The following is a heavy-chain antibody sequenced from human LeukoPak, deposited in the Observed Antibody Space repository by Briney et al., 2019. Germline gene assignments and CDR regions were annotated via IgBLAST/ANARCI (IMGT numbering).Heavy chain of an antibody. CDR3: ARRRDAFDI. CDR2: IYYSGST. J-gene: IGHJ3*02. CDR1: GGSISSYY. V-gene: IGHV4-59*08. Sequence: SETLSLTCTVSGGSISSYYWSWIRQPPGKGLERIGYIYYSGSTNYNPSLKSRVTISVDTSKNQFSLKLSSVTAADTAVYYCARRRDAFDIWGQGTMVTVSS.